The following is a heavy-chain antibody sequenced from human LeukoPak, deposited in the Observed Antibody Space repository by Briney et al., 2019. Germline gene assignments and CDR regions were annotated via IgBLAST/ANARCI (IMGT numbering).Heavy chain of an antibody. CDR2: IIPIIGIA. CDR3: ASPESTPGGWYFDL. D-gene: IGHD1-14*01. CDR1: GGTFSSYA. Sequence: SVKVSCKASGGTFSSYAISWVRQAPGQGLEWMGRIIPIIGIANYAQKFQGRVTITADKSTSTAYMELSSLRSEATAVYYCASPESTPGGWYFDLWGRGTLVTVSS. V-gene: IGHV1-69*04. J-gene: IGHJ2*01.